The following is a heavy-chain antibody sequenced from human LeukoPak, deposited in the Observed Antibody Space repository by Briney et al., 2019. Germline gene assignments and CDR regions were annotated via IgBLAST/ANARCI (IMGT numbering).Heavy chain of an antibody. CDR1: GFTFSSYV. Sequence: GGSLRLSCAASGFTFSSYVMSWVRQAPGKGLEWVSTIIGSGRNTYYADSVKGQFTISRDNSKNTLYLQMNSLRAEDTAVYYCAKRHSPGLYYFDYWGQGTLVTVSS. J-gene: IGHJ4*02. CDR2: IIGSGRNT. CDR3: AKRHSPGLYYFDY. D-gene: IGHD3-3*02. V-gene: IGHV3-23*01.